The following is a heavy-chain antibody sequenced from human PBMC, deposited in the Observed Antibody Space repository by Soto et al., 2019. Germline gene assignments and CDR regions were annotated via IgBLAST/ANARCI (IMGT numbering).Heavy chain of an antibody. CDR2: MYYNGNT. Sequence: QVQLQESGPGLVKPSETLSLTCSVSGGSISNHYWSWIRQTPGKGLEWIGYMYYNGNTNYNPSLKSRVTMSVDTSRNQISLKLTTVTAADTAVYYCTRANWYSEYWGQGTLVTVSS. D-gene: IGHD7-27*01. CDR1: GGSISNHY. J-gene: IGHJ4*02. CDR3: TRANWYSEY. V-gene: IGHV4-59*11.